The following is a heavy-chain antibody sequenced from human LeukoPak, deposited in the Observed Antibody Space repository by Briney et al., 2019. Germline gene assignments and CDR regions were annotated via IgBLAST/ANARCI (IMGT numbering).Heavy chain of an antibody. CDR2: IYYSGST. CDR1: GGSISSYY. D-gene: IGHD1-26*01. J-gene: IGHJ4*02. Sequence: SETLSLTCTVSGGSISSYYWSWIRQPPGKGLEWMGYIYYSGSTNYNPSRKSRVTISVDTSKNQFSLKLSSVTAADTAVYYCARETYSGSYPYYFDYWGQGTLVTVSS. CDR3: ARETYSGSYPYYFDY. V-gene: IGHV4-59*01.